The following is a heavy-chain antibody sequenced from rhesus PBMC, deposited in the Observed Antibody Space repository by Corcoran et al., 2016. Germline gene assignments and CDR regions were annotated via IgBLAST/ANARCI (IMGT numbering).Heavy chain of an antibody. CDR2: VNVNPGYS. J-gene: IGHJ4*01. V-gene: IGHV4-80*01. D-gene: IGHD6-25*01. CDR3: VKYGGGSWTPVFDY. Sequence: QVQLQESGPALVKPSETLSLTCAVSGGSFTTYWWTWIRQSPGKGLEWIGEVNVNPGYSNYNPSLKSRVTISNDPSTNQFSLALSSVTAADTAVYYCVKYGGGSWTPVFDYWGQGVLVTVSS. CDR1: GGSFTTYW.